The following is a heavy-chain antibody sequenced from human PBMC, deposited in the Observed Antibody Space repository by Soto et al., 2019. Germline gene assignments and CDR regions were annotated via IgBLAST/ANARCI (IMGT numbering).Heavy chain of an antibody. D-gene: IGHD3-3*01. CDR2: ISDDGSKE. CDR3: AREVYYDFWSGFNTHPYYFDY. J-gene: IGHJ4*02. V-gene: IGHV3-30-3*01. Sequence: QVQLVESGGGVVKPGRSLRLSCAASEFSFNIYTMHWVRQAPGKGLEWVAVISDDGSKEYYADSVKGRFTISRDNSKNTLYLQMNSLRAEDTAVYYCAREVYYDFWSGFNTHPYYFDYWGQGTLVTVSS. CDR1: EFSFNIYT.